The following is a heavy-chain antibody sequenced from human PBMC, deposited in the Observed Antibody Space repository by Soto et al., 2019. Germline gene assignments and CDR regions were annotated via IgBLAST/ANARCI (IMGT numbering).Heavy chain of an antibody. CDR1: GGTFSSYA. D-gene: IGHD2-2*01. J-gene: IGHJ3*02. Sequence: QVQLVQSGAEVKKPGSSVKVSCKASGGTFSSYAISWVRQAPGQGLEWMGGIIPIFGTANYAQKFQGRVTITADESTSTAYMELSSLRSEDTAVYYCARDLGYCSSTSCYAHAFDIWGQGTMVTVS. CDR3: ARDLGYCSSTSCYAHAFDI. CDR2: IIPIFGTA. V-gene: IGHV1-69*01.